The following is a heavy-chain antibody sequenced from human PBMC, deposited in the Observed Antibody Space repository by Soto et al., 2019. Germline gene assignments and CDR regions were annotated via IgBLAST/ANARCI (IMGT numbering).Heavy chain of an antibody. V-gene: IGHV3-23*01. D-gene: IGHD3-22*01. CDR3: AKEPHYDSSGYPTYYFDY. CDR1: GFTFSSYA. Sequence: WGSLRLSCAASGFTFSSYAMSWCRQAPGKGLEWVSAISGSGGSAYYADSVKGRFTISRDNSKNTLYLQMNSLRAEDTAVYYCAKEPHYDSSGYPTYYFDYWGQGTLVTVSS. CDR2: ISGSGGSA. J-gene: IGHJ4*02.